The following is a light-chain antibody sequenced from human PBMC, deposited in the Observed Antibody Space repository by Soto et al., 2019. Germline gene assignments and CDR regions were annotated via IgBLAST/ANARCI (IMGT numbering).Light chain of an antibody. CDR3: QQSNNWPKT. V-gene: IGKV3-15*01. J-gene: IGKJ1*01. Sequence: EIVMTQSPATLSVSPGETATLSCRASQSVNSNLARYQQKPGQAPRLLISDASTRAAGLPARFSGSGSGTEFTLTISSLQSEDFAVYFCQQSNNWPKTFGQGTKVEIK. CDR1: QSVNSN. CDR2: DAS.